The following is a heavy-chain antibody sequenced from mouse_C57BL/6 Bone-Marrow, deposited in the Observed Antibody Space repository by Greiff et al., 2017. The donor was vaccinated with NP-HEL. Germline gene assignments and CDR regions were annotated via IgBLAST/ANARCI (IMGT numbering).Heavy chain of an antibody. J-gene: IGHJ4*01. V-gene: IGHV1-36*01. CDR1: GFTFTDYY. Sequence: VQLQQSGPVLVKPGPSVKISCKASGFTFTDYYMHWVKQSHGKSLEWIGLVYPYNGGTSYNQKFKGKATLTVDTSSSTAYMELNSLTSEYSAVDYCARLGDYDPHYYAMDDWGKGTSVTVSS. CDR2: VYPYNGGT. D-gene: IGHD2-4*01. CDR3: ARLGDYDPHYYAMDD.